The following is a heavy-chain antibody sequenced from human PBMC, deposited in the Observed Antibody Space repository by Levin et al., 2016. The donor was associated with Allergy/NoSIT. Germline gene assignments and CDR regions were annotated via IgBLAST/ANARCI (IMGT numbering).Heavy chain of an antibody. D-gene: IGHD1-26*01. V-gene: IGHV1-69*01. Sequence: WVRQAPGQGLEWMGGIIPIFGTANYAQKFQGRVTITADESTSTAYMELSSLRSEDTAVYYCARGLVVGNVKYGMDVWGQGTTVTVSS. J-gene: IGHJ6*02. CDR2: IIPIFGTA. CDR3: ARGLVVGNVKYGMDV.